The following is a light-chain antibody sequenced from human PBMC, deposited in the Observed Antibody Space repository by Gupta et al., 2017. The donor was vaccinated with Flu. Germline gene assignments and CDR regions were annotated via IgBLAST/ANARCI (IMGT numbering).Light chain of an antibody. CDR3: QQYNKWPRT. V-gene: IGKV3-15*01. CDR2: DAS. Sequence: EIVMTQSPVTLSVSPGERATLSCRASQSISSNLAWYQQKPGQTPRLLIYDASTRATGIPARFSGYGSGTEFTLTISSLQSEDSAVYYCQQYNKWPRTFGQGTKVEIK. J-gene: IGKJ1*01. CDR1: QSISSN.